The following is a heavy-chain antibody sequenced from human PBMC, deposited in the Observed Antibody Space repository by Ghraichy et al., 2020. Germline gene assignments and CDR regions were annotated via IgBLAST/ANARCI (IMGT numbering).Heavy chain of an antibody. D-gene: IGHD2-2*01. CDR3: ARDHIVVVPAARRNYYYYGMDV. CDR2: IYTSGST. CDR1: GGSISSYY. Sequence: SETLSLTCTVSGGSISSYYWSWIRQPAGKGLEWIGRIYTSGSTNYNPSLKSRVTMSVDTSKNQFSLKLSSVTDADTAVYYCARDHIVVVPAARRNYYYYGMDVWGQGTTVTVSS. J-gene: IGHJ6*02. V-gene: IGHV4-4*07.